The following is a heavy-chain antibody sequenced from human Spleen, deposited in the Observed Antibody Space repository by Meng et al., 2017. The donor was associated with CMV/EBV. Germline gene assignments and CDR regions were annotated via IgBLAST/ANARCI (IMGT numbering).Heavy chain of an antibody. Sequence: GGSLRLSCVASGFTFDDHAMHWVRQAPGKGLEWVSSISWNSGNMGYADSVKGRFTISRDNAKNSLYLQMDNLGTEDTALYYCVRDRNYGVYLGSDYWGQGTLVTVSS. CDR1: GFTFDDHA. J-gene: IGHJ4*02. V-gene: IGHV3-9*01. CDR3: VRDRNYGVYLGSDY. D-gene: IGHD4-17*01. CDR2: ISWNSGNM.